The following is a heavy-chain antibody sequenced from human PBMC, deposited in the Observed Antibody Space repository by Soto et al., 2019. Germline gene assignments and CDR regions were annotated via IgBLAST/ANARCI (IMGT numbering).Heavy chain of an antibody. Sequence: ASVKVSCKASGDTFSSYAITWLRQAPGQGLEWMGGIIPIFGTANYAQKFQGRVTITADESTSTAYMELSSLRSEDTAVYYCASPVRGVITDYYYGMDVWGQGTTVTVSS. J-gene: IGHJ6*02. CDR3: ASPVRGVITDYYYGMDV. CDR2: IIPIFGTA. V-gene: IGHV1-69*13. CDR1: GDTFSSYA. D-gene: IGHD3-10*01.